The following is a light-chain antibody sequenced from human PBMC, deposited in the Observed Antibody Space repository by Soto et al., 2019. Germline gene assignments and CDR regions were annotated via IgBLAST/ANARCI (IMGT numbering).Light chain of an antibody. CDR1: QGISSY. Sequence: IQMTQSPCSVSASTGDRVTITCRASQGISSYLAWYQQKPGKAPKLLIYAASTLQSGVPSRFSGSGSGTDFTLTISCLQSEDFATDSGQQYYSSAWTFGQGTRLDIK. V-gene: IGKV1-8*01. J-gene: IGKJ1*01. CDR3: QQYYSSAWT. CDR2: AAS.